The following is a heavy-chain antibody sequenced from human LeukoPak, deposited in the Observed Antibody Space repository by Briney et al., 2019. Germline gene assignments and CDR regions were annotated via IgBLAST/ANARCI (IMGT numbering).Heavy chain of an antibody. J-gene: IGHJ4*02. D-gene: IGHD3-22*01. V-gene: IGHV3-23*01. CDR1: GFTFSSYS. CDR3: AKGGGYSLHYFNY. CDR2: ISDSGVNT. Sequence: GGSLRLSCAASGFTFSSYSMNWVRQAPGKGPEWVSIISDSGVNTYYADSVKGRFTISRDNSEKTLYLQMNSLRAEDTAVYYCAKGGGYSLHYFNYWGQGTLVTVS.